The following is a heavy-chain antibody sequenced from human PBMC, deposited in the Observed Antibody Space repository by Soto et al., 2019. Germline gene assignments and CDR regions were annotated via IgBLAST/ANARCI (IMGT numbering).Heavy chain of an antibody. D-gene: IGHD2-8*01. CDR2: INHSGST. J-gene: IGHJ6*02. V-gene: IGHV4-34*01. Sequence: SETLSLTCAVYGGSFSGYYWSWIRQPPGKGLEWIGEINHSGSTNYNPSLKSRVTISVDTSKNQFSLKLSSVTAADTAVYYCAGGPSRFGVLRGYYYYGMDVWGQGTTVTVSS. CDR1: GGSFSGYY. CDR3: AGGPSRFGVLRGYYYYGMDV.